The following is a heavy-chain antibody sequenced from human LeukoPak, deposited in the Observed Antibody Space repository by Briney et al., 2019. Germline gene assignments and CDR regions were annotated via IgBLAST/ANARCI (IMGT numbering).Heavy chain of an antibody. Sequence: PSETLSLTCTVSGDSIRSYYWSWIRQPPGKGLEWIGEINHSGSTNYNPSLKSRVTISVDTSKNQFSLKLSSVTAADTAVYYCARDLYVYMDVWGKGTTVTVSS. CDR2: INHSGST. D-gene: IGHD3-16*01. CDR3: ARDLYVYMDV. CDR1: GDSIRSYY. V-gene: IGHV4-34*01. J-gene: IGHJ6*03.